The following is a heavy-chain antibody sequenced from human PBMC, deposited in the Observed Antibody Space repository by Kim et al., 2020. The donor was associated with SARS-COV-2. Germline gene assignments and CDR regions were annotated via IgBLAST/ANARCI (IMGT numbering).Heavy chain of an antibody. CDR2: INAGNGNT. D-gene: IGHD6-19*01. CDR1: GYTFTSYA. V-gene: IGHV1-3*01. J-gene: IGHJ4*02. Sequence: ASVKVSCKASGYTFTSYAMHWVRQAPGQRLEWMGWINAGNGNTKYSQKFQGRVTITRDTSASTAYMELSSLRSEDTAVYYCANGDSSGWWGFDYWGQGTLVTVSS. CDR3: ANGDSSGWWGFDY.